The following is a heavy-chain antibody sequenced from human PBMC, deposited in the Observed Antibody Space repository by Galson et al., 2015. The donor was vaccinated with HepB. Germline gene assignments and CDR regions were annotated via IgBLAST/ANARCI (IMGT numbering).Heavy chain of an antibody. CDR2: ISAYNGNT. Sequence: SVKVSCKASGYTFTRYGISWVRQAPGQGLEWMGWISAYNGNTNYAQKLQGRVTMTTDTSTSTAYMELRSLRSDDTAVYYCARDQHSSSWYVPGWFDPWGQGTLVTVSS. CDR3: ARDQHSSSWYVPGWFDP. CDR1: GYTFTRYG. V-gene: IGHV1-18*01. D-gene: IGHD6-13*01. J-gene: IGHJ5*02.